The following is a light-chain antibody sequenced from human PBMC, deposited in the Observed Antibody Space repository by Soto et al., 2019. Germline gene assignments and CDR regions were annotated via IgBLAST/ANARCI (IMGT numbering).Light chain of an antibody. CDR3: CSYAGSRRV. CDR2: EGS. V-gene: IGLV2-23*01. CDR1: SSDVGSYNL. J-gene: IGLJ2*01. Sequence: QSVLTQPASVSGSPGQSITISCTGTSSDVGSYNLVSWYQQHPGKAPKLMIYEGSKRPSGVSNRFSGSKSGNTASLTISGLQAEDEAAYYCCSYAGSRRVFGGGTKLTVL.